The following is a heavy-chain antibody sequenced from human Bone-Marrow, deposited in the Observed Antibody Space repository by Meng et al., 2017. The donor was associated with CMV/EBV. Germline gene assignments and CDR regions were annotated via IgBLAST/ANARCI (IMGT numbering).Heavy chain of an antibody. Sequence: SETLSLTCTVSGGSISSYYWSWIRQPPGKGLEWIGYFYYSGSTNYNPSLKSRVTISVDTSKFQFSLKLISVAAADAAVYDCASDYCSSISCDPSWFDPWGQGTLVTVSS. J-gene: IGHJ5*02. CDR1: GGSISSYY. CDR3: ASDYCSSISCDPSWFDP. D-gene: IGHD2-2*01. CDR2: FYYSGST. V-gene: IGHV4-59*01.